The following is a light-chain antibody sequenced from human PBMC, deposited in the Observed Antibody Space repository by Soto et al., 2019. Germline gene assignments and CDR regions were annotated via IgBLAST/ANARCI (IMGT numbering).Light chain of an antibody. J-gene: IGLJ1*01. CDR3: VSYTSSTTYV. CDR1: SSDVGGSNF. V-gene: IGLV2-14*03. CDR2: DVA. Sequence: QSALTQPASVSDSPGQSITSSCTGTSSDVGGSNFVSWYQQHPGKPPKLIIYDVANRPSGVYNRFSGSKSGSTASLIISRLQTEDEADYYCVSYTSSTTYVFGTGTKLTVL.